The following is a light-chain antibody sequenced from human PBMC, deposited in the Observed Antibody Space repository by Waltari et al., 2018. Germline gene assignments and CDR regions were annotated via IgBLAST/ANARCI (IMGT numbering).Light chain of an antibody. CDR2: AAS. CDR1: HSITTY. Sequence: DIQMTQSPSSLSAPVGDRVTITCRASHSITTYLNWYQQKPGKAPNLLIYAASSLQSGVPSRFSGSGSGTEFTLTISSLRPEDFATYYCQQTNTVPLTFGGGTKVEIK. CDR3: QQTNTVPLT. V-gene: IGKV1-39*01. J-gene: IGKJ4*01.